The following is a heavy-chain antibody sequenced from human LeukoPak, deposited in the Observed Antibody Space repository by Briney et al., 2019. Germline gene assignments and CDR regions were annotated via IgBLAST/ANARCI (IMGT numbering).Heavy chain of an antibody. J-gene: IGHJ5*02. V-gene: IGHV3-11*01. CDR3: ARSAQITIFPKGYNWSDP. D-gene: IGHD3-3*01. CDR2: ISSSGSTI. Sequence: PGGSLRLSCAASGFTFSDYYMSWIRQAPGKGLEWVSYISSSGSTIYYADSVKGRFTISRDNAKNSLYLQMSSLRAEDTAVYYCARSAQITIFPKGYNWSDPWGQGTLVTVSS. CDR1: GFTFSDYY.